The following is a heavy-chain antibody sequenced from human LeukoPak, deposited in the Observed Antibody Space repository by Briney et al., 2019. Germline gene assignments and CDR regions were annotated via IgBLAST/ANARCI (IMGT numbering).Heavy chain of an antibody. D-gene: IGHD6-13*01. J-gene: IGHJ3*01. CDR1: GFTFNDYA. CDR2: LNWNSNNI. CDR3: AKSKSIGSWYFDNFDV. Sequence: GGSLRLSCAAPGFTFNDYAMHWVRQAPGKGLEWVSGLNWNSNNIAYADSVKGRFTISRDNAKNSLYLQMNSLRPEDTALYYCAKSKSIGSWYFDNFDVWGQGTMVTVSS. V-gene: IGHV3-9*01.